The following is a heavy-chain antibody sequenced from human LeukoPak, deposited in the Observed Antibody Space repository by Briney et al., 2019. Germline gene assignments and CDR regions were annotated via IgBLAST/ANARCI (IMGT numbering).Heavy chain of an antibody. CDR3: ARGGSSWPDAFDI. J-gene: IGHJ3*02. D-gene: IGHD6-13*01. Sequence: ASVKVSCKVSGYTLTELSMHWVRQAPGKGLEWMGGFDPEDGETIYAQKFQGGVTMTRNTSISTAYMELSSLRSEDTAVYYCARGGSSWPDAFDIWGQGTMVTVSS. V-gene: IGHV1-24*01. CDR1: GYTLTELS. CDR2: FDPEDGET.